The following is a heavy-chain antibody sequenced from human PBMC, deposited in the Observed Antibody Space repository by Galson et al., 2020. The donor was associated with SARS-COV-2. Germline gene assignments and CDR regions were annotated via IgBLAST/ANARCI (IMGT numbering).Heavy chain of an antibody. D-gene: IGHD4-17*01. V-gene: IGHV1-24*01. J-gene: IGHJ5*02. CDR2: FDPEDGET. CDR3: ATGPQSHGDPANWFDP. CDR1: AYTLTELS. Sequence: ASVKVSCKVSAYTLTELSMHWVRQAPGKGLEWMGGFDPEDGETIYAQKFQGRVTMTEDTSTDTAYMELSSLRSEDTAVYYCATGPQSHGDPANWFDPWGQGTLVTVSS.